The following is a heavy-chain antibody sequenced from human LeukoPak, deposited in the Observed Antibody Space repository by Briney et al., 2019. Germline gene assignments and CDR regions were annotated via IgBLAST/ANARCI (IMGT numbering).Heavy chain of an antibody. D-gene: IGHD6-19*01. J-gene: IGHJ5*02. Sequence: GGSLRLSCAASGFTFSRSWMHWVRQAPGKGLEWVASIKEDGSEKYYADSVKGRFTISRDNAKNSLYLQMNSLRAEDTAMYYCASSGWYSTPNWFDPWGQGTLVIVSS. CDR2: IKEDGSEK. CDR1: GFTFSRSW. V-gene: IGHV3-7*01. CDR3: ASSGWYSTPNWFDP.